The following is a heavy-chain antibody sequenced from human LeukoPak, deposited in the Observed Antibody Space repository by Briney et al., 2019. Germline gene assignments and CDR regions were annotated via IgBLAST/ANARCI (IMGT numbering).Heavy chain of an antibody. CDR3: ATTLTNLLPRMYFTY. V-gene: IGHV3-23*01. J-gene: IGHJ4*02. CDR2: ISDSGVGT. CDR1: RFTFSNYG. D-gene: IGHD2/OR15-2a*01. Sequence: PGGSLRLSCVASRFTFSNYGMSWVRQAPGKGLEWVSVISDSGVGTYYADSVKGRFTISRDNSKNTLFLQLNSLRAEDTAVYYCATTLTNLLPRMYFTYWGQGTLVTVSS.